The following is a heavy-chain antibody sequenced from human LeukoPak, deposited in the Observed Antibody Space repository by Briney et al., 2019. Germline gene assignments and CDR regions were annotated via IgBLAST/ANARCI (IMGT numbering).Heavy chain of an antibody. CDR3: ARDPHGLYCYYGMDV. V-gene: IGHV1-2*06. CDR2: INPNSGGT. Sequence: GASVKVSCKASGYTFTGYYMHWVRQAPGQGLEWMGRINPNSGGTNYAQKFQGRVTMTRDTSISTAYMELSRLRSDDTAVYYCARDPHGLYCYYGMDVWGQGTTVTVSS. CDR1: GYTFTGYY. D-gene: IGHD4-17*01. J-gene: IGHJ6*02.